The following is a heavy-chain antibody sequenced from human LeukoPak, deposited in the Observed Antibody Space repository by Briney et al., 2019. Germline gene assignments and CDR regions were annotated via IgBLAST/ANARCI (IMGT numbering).Heavy chain of an antibody. D-gene: IGHD3-10*01. CDR3: AREREAMVRGVIPLDAFDI. Sequence: PSETLSLTCTVSGGSISSSSYYWGWIRQPPGKGLEWIGSIYYSGSTYYNPSLKSRVAISVDTSKNQFSLKLSSVTAADTAVYYCAREREAMVRGVIPLDAFDIWGQGTMVTVSS. J-gene: IGHJ3*02. CDR1: GGSISSSSYY. V-gene: IGHV4-39*07. CDR2: IYYSGST.